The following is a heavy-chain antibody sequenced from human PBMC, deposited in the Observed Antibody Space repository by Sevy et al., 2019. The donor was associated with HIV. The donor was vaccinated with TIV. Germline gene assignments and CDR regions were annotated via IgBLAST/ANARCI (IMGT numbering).Heavy chain of an antibody. CDR1: CGSISNYF. V-gene: IGHV4-59*01. J-gene: IGHJ4*02. Sequence: SETLSLTCTVSCGSISNYFWSWIRQPPGKGLEWIGYIYYSGSTNYNPSLKSRVTILVDTSKNQFSLKLRSVTAADTAVYYCARESIGAVGDFDYWGQGTLVTVSS. CDR2: IYYSGST. CDR3: ARESIGAVGDFDY. D-gene: IGHD6-13*01.